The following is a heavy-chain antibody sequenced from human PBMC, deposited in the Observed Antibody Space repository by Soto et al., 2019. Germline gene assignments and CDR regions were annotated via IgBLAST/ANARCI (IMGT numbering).Heavy chain of an antibody. V-gene: IGHV3-48*03. Sequence: EVQLVESGGGLVQPGGSLRLSCAASGFTFSSYEMNWVRQAPGKGLEWVSYISSSGSTIYYADSVKGRFTISRDNAKNSLYLQMNSLRAEDTAVYYCARVLGFWSGYYDYWGQGTLVTGSS. D-gene: IGHD3-3*01. CDR3: ARVLGFWSGYYDY. CDR2: ISSSGSTI. J-gene: IGHJ4*02. CDR1: GFTFSSYE.